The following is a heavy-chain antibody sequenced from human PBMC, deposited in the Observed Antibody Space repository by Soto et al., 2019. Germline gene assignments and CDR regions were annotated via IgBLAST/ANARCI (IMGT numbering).Heavy chain of an antibody. D-gene: IGHD6-13*01. V-gene: IGHV5-51*01. CDR2: IYPGDSDT. CDR1: GYSFTSYW. CDR3: ARTSAAGKYYYGMDV. Sequence: EVQLVQSGAEVKKPGESLKISCKGSGYSFTSYWIGWVRQMPGKGLEWMGIIYPGDSDTRYSPSFQGQVTISADKSISTAYLQWSSLKSSDTAMYYCARTSAAGKYYYGMDVWGQGTTVTVSS. J-gene: IGHJ6*02.